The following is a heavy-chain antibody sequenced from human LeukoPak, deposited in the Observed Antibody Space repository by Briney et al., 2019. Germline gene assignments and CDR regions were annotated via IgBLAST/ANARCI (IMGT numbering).Heavy chain of an antibody. CDR3: ARGRVGSSWFFNIMDV. CDR2: IYYSGST. Sequence: SETLSLTCTVSGGSISSYYWSWIRQPPGKGLEWIGYIYYSGSTNYNPSLKSRVTISVDTSKNQFSLKLSSVTAADTAVYYCARGRVGSSWFFNIMDVWGQGTTVTVSS. D-gene: IGHD6-13*01. J-gene: IGHJ6*02. V-gene: IGHV4-59*01. CDR1: GGSISSYY.